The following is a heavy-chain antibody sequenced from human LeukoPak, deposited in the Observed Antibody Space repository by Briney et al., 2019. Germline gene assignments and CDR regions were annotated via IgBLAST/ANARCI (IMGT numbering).Heavy chain of an antibody. J-gene: IGHJ4*02. Sequence: GGSLRLSCAASGFTFSSYEMNWVRQAPGKGLEWVSYISSSGSTIYYADSVKGRFTISRDNAKNPLYLQMNSLRAEDTAVYYCARGYYDILTGYPTSLYYWGQGTLVTVSS. CDR3: ARGYYDILTGYPTSLYY. D-gene: IGHD3-9*01. CDR1: GFTFSSYE. V-gene: IGHV3-48*03. CDR2: ISSSGSTI.